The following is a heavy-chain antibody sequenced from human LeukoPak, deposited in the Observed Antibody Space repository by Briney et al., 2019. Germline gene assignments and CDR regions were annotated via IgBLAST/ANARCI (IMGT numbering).Heavy chain of an antibody. CDR1: GESFSGYF. D-gene: IGHD2-15*01. CDR2: SNHFGST. CDR3: ARGRYCSADICSGGDAFDI. Sequence: ASETLSLTCAVSGESFSGYFWTWIRQPPGKGLEWIGESNHFGSTDYNPSLKSRVTMSVDTSKNQFSLKLSSVTAADTAVYYCARGRYCSADICSGGDAFDIWGQGTMVSVSS. V-gene: IGHV4-34*01. J-gene: IGHJ3*02.